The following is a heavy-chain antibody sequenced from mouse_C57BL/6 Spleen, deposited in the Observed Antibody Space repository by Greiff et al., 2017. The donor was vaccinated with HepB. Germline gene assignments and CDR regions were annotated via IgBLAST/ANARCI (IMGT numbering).Heavy chain of an antibody. CDR1: GFTFSSYG. CDR2: ISSGGSYT. CDR3: ARTWDGWYFDV. J-gene: IGHJ1*03. D-gene: IGHD4-1*01. Sequence: EVQLVESGGDLVKPGGSLKLSCAASGFTFSSYGMSWVRQTPDKRLEWVATISSGGSYTYYPDSVKGRFTISRDNAKNTLYLQMSSLKSEDTAMYYCARTWDGWYFDVWGTGTTVTVSS. V-gene: IGHV5-6*01.